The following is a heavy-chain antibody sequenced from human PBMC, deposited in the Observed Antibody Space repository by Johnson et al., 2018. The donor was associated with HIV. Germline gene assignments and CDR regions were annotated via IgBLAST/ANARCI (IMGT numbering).Heavy chain of an antibody. CDR1: GLTFRSYG. D-gene: IGHD4-23*01. Sequence: QVQLVESGGGVVQPGRSLRLSCAASGLTFRSYGMHWVRQAPGKGLEWVAVIWYDGSNKYYADSVKGRFTISRDNSKNTLYLQMNSLRAEDTAVYYCARDLTTVGGGAFDIWGQGTMVTVSS. J-gene: IGHJ3*02. CDR3: ARDLTTVGGGAFDI. CDR2: IWYDGSNK. V-gene: IGHV3-33*01.